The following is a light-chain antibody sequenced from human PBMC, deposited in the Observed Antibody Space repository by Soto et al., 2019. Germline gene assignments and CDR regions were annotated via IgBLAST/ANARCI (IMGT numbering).Light chain of an antibody. CDR3: QQYNNWPPLYT. Sequence: EIVMTQSPATLSVSPGERATLSCRASQSVSSNLAWYQQKPGQAPRLLIYGASTRSTGIPARFSGSGSGTEDTLPIISLQSEDVAVYYCQQYNNWPPLYTFGQGTKLEIK. J-gene: IGKJ2*01. CDR1: QSVSSN. CDR2: GAS. V-gene: IGKV3-15*01.